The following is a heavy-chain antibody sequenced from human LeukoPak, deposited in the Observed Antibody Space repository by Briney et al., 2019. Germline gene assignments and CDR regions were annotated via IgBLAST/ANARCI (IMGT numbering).Heavy chain of an antibody. CDR1: GFTFSSYG. D-gene: IGHD4-17*01. Sequence: PGRSLRLSCAASGFTFSSYGMHWVRQAPGKGLEWVAVTSYDGSNKYYADSVKGRFTISRDNSKNTLYLQMNSLRAEDTAVYYCAKDLPPYGDPDYWGQGTLVTVSS. V-gene: IGHV3-30*18. J-gene: IGHJ4*02. CDR3: AKDLPPYGDPDY. CDR2: TSYDGSNK.